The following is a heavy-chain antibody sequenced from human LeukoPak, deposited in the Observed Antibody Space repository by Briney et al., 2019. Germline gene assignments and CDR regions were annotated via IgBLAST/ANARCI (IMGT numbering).Heavy chain of an antibody. J-gene: IGHJ4*02. D-gene: IGHD5-12*01. Sequence: SETLSLTCTVSGGSISSSSYYWGWIRQPPGKGLEWIGSIYYSGSTYYNPSLKSRVTISVDTSKNQFSLKLSSVTAADTAVYYCARVRKSPINYSGYGYFDYWGQGTLVTVSS. V-gene: IGHV4-39*07. CDR3: ARVRKSPINYSGYGYFDY. CDR1: GGSISSSSYY. CDR2: IYYSGST.